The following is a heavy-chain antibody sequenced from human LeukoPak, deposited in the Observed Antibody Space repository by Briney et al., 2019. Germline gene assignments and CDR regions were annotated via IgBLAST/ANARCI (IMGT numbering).Heavy chain of an antibody. CDR1: GFTFSSYA. D-gene: IGHD4-11*01. Sequence: GGSLRLSCAASGFTFSSYAMSWVRQAPGKGLEWVSAISGSGGSTYYADSVKGRSTISRENSKNTLYLQMNSLRAEDTAVYYCAKGGRTVTTSWFDPWGQGTLVTVSS. CDR2: ISGSGGST. J-gene: IGHJ5*02. CDR3: AKGGRTVTTSWFDP. V-gene: IGHV3-23*01.